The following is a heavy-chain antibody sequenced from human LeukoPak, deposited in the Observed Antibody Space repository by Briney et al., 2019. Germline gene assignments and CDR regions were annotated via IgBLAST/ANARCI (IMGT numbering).Heavy chain of an antibody. J-gene: IGHJ6*02. CDR1: GFIFSSYW. CDR3: GRSMDV. Sequence: GGSLRLSCAASGFIFSSYWMHWVRQAPGKGLEWVANIKQDGSEKYYEDSVKGRFTISRDNAKNSLYLQMNSLRAEDTAVYYCGRSMDVWGQGTTVTVSS. V-gene: IGHV3-7*03. CDR2: IKQDGSEK.